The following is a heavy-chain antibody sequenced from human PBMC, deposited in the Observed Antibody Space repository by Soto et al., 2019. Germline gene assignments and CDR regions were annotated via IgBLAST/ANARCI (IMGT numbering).Heavy chain of an antibody. CDR1: GGSISSGGYS. Sequence: SETLSLTCAVSGGSISSGGYSWSWIRQPPGKGLEWIGYIYHSGSTYYNPSLKSRVTISVDTSKNQFSLKLSSVTAADTAVYFCARGNYYDSSDFYFGMGTYFFDCWGQGTLVTVSS. V-gene: IGHV4-30-2*01. CDR2: IYHSGST. CDR3: ARGNYYDSSDFYFGMGTYFFDC. J-gene: IGHJ4*02. D-gene: IGHD3-22*01.